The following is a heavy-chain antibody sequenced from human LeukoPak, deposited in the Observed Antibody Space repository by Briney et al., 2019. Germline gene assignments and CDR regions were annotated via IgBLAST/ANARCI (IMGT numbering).Heavy chain of an antibody. CDR2: ISGSGGST. J-gene: IGHJ4*02. CDR3: AKSAGFCSDGSCYPAKYYFDY. Sequence: GGSLRLSCAASGFTFSNYAMSWVRQAPGKGLEWVSTISGSGGSTNYADSVKGRFTISRDNSKNTLFLQMNSLRAEDTAVYFCAKSAGFCSDGSCYPAKYYFDYWGQGTLVTVSS. CDR1: GFTFSNYA. V-gene: IGHV3-23*01. D-gene: IGHD2-15*01.